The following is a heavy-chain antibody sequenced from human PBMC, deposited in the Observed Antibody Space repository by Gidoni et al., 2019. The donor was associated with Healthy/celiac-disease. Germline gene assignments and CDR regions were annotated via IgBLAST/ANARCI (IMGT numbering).Heavy chain of an antibody. CDR1: GYSISCGYY. CDR3: ARDGVVVTAIPLGAFDI. D-gene: IGHD2-21*02. Sequence: QVQLQASGPGLVQPSETPSLTCAASGYSISCGYYWGWIRQPPGKGREWIGSIYHSGSTYYNPSLKSRVTISVDTSKNQFSLKLSSVTAADTAVYYCARDGVVVTAIPLGAFDIWGQGTMVTVSS. V-gene: IGHV4-38-2*02. CDR2: IYHSGST. J-gene: IGHJ3*02.